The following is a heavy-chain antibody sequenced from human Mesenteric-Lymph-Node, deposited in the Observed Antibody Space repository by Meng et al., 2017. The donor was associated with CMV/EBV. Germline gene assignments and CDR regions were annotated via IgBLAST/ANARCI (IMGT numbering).Heavy chain of an antibody. J-gene: IGHJ4*02. CDR3: AKVLYDILIGYPRPFDY. CDR1: FTFIDSW. CDR2: IDSAGTGT. Sequence: FTFIDSWMHWIRQTPGKGLVWVARIDSAGTGTTYADSVKGRFSVSRDNANNMLYLQMNSLRAEDTAVYYCAKVLYDILIGYPRPFDYWGQGTLVTVSS. V-gene: IGHV3-74*01. D-gene: IGHD3-9*01.